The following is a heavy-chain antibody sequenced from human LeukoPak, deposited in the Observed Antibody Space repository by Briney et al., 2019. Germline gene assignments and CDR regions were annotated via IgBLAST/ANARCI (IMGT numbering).Heavy chain of an antibody. D-gene: IGHD6-13*01. J-gene: IGHJ4*02. CDR2: IYHTGST. CDR3: ARAPGRYSSSWYDY. V-gene: IGHV4-38-2*02. CDR1: GDSISSGYY. Sequence: SETLSLTCTVSGDSISSGYYWGWIRQPPGKGLEWIASIYHTGSTNYNPSLKSRVTISVDTSKNQFSLKLSSVTAADTAVYYCARAPGRYSSSWYDYWGQGTLVTVSS.